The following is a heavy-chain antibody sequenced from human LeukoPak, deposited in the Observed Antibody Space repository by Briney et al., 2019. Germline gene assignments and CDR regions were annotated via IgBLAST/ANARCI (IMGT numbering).Heavy chain of an antibody. V-gene: IGHV3-20*04. CDR2: INWNGGST. D-gene: IGHD3-10*01. CDR1: GFTFDDYG. Sequence: GGSLRLSCAASGFTFDDYGMSWVRQAPGKGLEWVSGINWNGGSTGYADSVKGRFTISRDSAKNSLYLQMNSLRAEDTALYYRARDSVPMVRGVPTHWFDPWGQGTLVTVSS. CDR3: ARDSVPMVRGVPTHWFDP. J-gene: IGHJ5*02.